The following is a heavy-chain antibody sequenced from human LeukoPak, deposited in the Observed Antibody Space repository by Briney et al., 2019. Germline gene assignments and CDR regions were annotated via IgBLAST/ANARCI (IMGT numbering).Heavy chain of an antibody. Sequence: ASVKVSCKASGYTFTSYGISWVRQAPGQGLEWMGWISAYNGNTNYAQKLQGRVTMTTDTSTSTAYMELRSLRSDDTAVYYCARDRFRFGELLPFDYWGQGPLVTVSS. CDR3: ARDRFRFGELLPFDY. V-gene: IGHV1-18*01. CDR1: GYTFTSYG. J-gene: IGHJ4*02. CDR2: ISAYNGNT. D-gene: IGHD3-10*01.